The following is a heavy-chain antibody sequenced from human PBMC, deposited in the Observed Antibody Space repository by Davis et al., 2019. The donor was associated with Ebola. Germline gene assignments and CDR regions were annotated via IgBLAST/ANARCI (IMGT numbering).Heavy chain of an antibody. V-gene: IGHV3-9*01. CDR2: ISWNSGSI. J-gene: IGHJ6*02. D-gene: IGHD5-24*01. CDR1: GFTFVDYA. CDR3: ARGDGYSANYGMDV. Sequence: GGSLRLSCATSGFTFVDYAMHWVRQGPGKGLEWVPGISWNSGSIAYADSVKGRFTISRDNAKNSLYLQMNSLRTEDTALYYCARGDGYSANYGMDVWGQGTTVTVSS.